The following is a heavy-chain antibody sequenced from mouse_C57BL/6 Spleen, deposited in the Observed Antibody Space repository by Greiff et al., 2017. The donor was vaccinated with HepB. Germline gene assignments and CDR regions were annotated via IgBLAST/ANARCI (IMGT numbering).Heavy chain of an antibody. V-gene: IGHV10-1*01. CDR1: GFSFNTYA. J-gene: IGHJ1*03. Sequence: VESGGGLVQPKGSLKLSCAASGFSFNTYAMNWVRQAPGKGLEWVARIRSKSNNYATYYADSVKDRFTISRDDSESMLYLQMNNLKTEDTAMYYCVRSYYYGSSYDWYFDVWGTGTTVTVSS. D-gene: IGHD1-1*01. CDR3: VRSYYYGSSYDWYFDV. CDR2: IRSKSNNYAT.